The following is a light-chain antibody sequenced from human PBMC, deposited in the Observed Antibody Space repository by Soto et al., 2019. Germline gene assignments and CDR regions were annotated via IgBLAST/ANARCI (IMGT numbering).Light chain of an antibody. Sequence: EIVLTQSPGTLSLSPGERATLSCRASQTVSGNYLAWYQHKPGQVPRLLIYGASSRATGIPGRFSGSGSGTDFTLTISRLEPEDFAVNYCLQSGSAPPITFGQGTRLEIK. CDR2: GAS. V-gene: IGKV3-20*01. CDR1: QTVSGNY. CDR3: LQSGSAPPIT. J-gene: IGKJ5*01.